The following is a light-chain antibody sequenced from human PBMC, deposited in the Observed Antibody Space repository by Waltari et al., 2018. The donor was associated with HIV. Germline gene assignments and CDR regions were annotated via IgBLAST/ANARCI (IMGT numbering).Light chain of an antibody. CDR2: LNSDGSH. CDR3: QTWDTGIRV. V-gene: IGLV4-69*01. J-gene: IGLJ3*02. Sequence: QLVLTHSPSASASLGASVKFTCTLSRGHSNYDIAWHPQQPEKGPRYLMKLNSDGSHSKGDGSPDRFSGSSSGAERYLTISSLQSEDEADYYCQTWDTGIRVFGGGTKLTVL. CDR1: RGHSNYD.